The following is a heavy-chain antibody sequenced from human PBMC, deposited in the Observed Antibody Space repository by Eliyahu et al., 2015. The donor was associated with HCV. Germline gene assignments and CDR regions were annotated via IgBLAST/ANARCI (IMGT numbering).Heavy chain of an antibody. CDR3: TTSFYFFDSSGSLDY. CDR1: GSTFSXAX. Sequence: EVQLVESGGGLVKPGGSLRXSCAASGSTFSXAXXSWXRQAPGKGLEWVGRIKSKTDGGTTDYAAPVKGRFTISRDDSKNTLYLQMNSLKTEDTAVYYCTTSFYFFDSSGSLDYWGQGTLVTVSS. V-gene: IGHV3-15*01. CDR2: IKSKTDGGTT. D-gene: IGHD3-22*01. J-gene: IGHJ4*02.